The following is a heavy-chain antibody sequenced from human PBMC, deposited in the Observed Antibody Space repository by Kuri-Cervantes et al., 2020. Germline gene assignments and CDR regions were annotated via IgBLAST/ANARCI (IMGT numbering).Heavy chain of an antibody. J-gene: IGHJ5*02. Sequence: ASVKVSCKASGYTFTGYYMHWVRQDPGQGLEWMGWINPNSGGTNYAQKFQGRVTMTTDTSTSTAYMELRSLRSEDTAVYYCARGHDSSGYYREAWGQGTLVTVSS. CDR2: INPNSGGT. CDR3: ARGHDSSGYYREA. V-gene: IGHV1-2*02. D-gene: IGHD3-22*01. CDR1: GYTFTGYY.